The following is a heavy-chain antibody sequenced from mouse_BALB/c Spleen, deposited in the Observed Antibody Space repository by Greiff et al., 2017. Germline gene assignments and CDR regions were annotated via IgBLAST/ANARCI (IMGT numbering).Heavy chain of an antibody. V-gene: IGHV1-7*01. D-gene: IGHD2-1*01. Sequence: VKLMESGAELAKPGASVKMSCKASGYTFTSYWMHWVKQRPGQGLEWIGYINPSTGYTEYNQKFKDKATLTADKSSSTAYMQLSSLTSEDSAVYYCARGDGNYPFAYWGQGTLVTVSA. J-gene: IGHJ3*01. CDR2: INPSTGYT. CDR1: GYTFTSYW. CDR3: ARGDGNYPFAY.